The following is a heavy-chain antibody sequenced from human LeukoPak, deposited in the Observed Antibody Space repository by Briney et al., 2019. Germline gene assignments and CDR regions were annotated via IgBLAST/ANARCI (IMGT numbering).Heavy chain of an antibody. CDR3: AIARPNYYYYYGMDV. V-gene: IGHV1-45*02. CDR1: GYTFTYRY. J-gene: IGHJ6*02. Sequence: SVTVSCTASGYTFTYRYLHWVRQAPGQALEWMGWIAPFNGNTNYAQKFQDRVTITRDRSMSTAYMELSSLRSEDTAMYYCAIARPNYYYYYGMDVWGQGTTVTVSS. CDR2: IAPFNGNT.